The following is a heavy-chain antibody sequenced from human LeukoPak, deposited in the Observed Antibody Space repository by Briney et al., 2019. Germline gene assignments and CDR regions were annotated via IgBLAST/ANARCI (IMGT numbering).Heavy chain of an antibody. J-gene: IGHJ4*02. D-gene: IGHD3-3*01. V-gene: IGHV1-2*02. Sequence: ASVKVSCKASGYTFTGYYMHWVRQAPGQGLEWMGWINPNSGGTNYAQKFQGRVTMTRDTSISTAYMELSRLRSDDTAVYYCARGPPLTIFGVVNNYWGQGTLVTVSS. CDR2: INPNSGGT. CDR3: ARGPPLTIFGVVNNY. CDR1: GYTFTGYY.